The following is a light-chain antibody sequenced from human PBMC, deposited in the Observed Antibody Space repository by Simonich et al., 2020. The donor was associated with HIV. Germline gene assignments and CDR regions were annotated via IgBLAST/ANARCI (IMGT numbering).Light chain of an antibody. CDR2: WAS. J-gene: IGKJ1*01. Sequence: DIVMTQSPDSLAVSLGERATINCKSSQRVLFSSNNKNYLALYQQKPGKPPKLLIYWASTRESGVPDRFSGSGSGTDFTLTISSLQAEDVAVYYCQQYYSNPLAFGQGTKVEIK. V-gene: IGKV4-1*01. CDR1: QRVLFSSNNKNY. CDR3: QQYYSNPLA.